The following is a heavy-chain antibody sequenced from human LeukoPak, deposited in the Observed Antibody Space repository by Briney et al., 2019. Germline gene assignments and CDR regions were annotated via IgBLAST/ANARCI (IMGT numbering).Heavy chain of an antibody. Sequence: SETLSLTCTVSGCSISSSSYYWGWIRQPPGKGLEWIGSIYYSGSTYYNPSLKSRVTISVDTSRNQFSLKLSSVTAADTAAYYCARGPRISIFGVVSQYYFDYWGQGTLVTVSS. J-gene: IGHJ4*02. CDR1: GCSISSSSYY. CDR2: IYYSGST. V-gene: IGHV4-39*07. D-gene: IGHD3-3*01. CDR3: ARGPRISIFGVVSQYYFDY.